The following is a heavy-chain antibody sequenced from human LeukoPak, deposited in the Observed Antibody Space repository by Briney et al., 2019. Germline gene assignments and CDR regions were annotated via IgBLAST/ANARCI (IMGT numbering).Heavy chain of an antibody. CDR1: GYTFTGYY. CDR2: INPNGGGT. D-gene: IGHD5-18*01. V-gene: IGHV1-2*02. CDR3: ARDREAMATFDY. Sequence: ASAKVSCKASGYTFTGYYMHWVRQAPGQGLEWMGWINPNGGGTNYAQKFQGRVTMTRDTSISTAYMELSRLRSDDTAVYYCARDREAMATFDYWGQGTLVTVSS. J-gene: IGHJ4*02.